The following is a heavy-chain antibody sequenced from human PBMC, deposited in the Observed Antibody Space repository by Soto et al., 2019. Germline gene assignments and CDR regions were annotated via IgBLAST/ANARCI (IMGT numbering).Heavy chain of an antibody. CDR2: INPNSGGT. CDR1: GYTFTGYY. Sequence: GASVKVSCKASGYTFTGYYMHWVRQAPGQGLEWMGWINPNSGGTNYAQKFQGWVTMTRDTSISTAYMELSRLRSDDTAVYYCARSSYDFWSGYHSGTPNYYFDYWGQGPLVTVSS. V-gene: IGHV1-2*04. D-gene: IGHD3-3*01. J-gene: IGHJ4*02. CDR3: ARSSYDFWSGYHSGTPNYYFDY.